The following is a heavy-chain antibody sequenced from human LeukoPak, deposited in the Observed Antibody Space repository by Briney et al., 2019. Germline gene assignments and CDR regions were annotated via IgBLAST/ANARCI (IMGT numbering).Heavy chain of an antibody. Sequence: GGSLRLSCAASGFTFSSYTMTWVRQAPGKGLEWVSGISGTGHTPHYADSVKGRFTISRDNSKNTVYLQMNSLRAEDTAVYYCAKPVPNYYDSSGYYSSSFDYWGQGTLVTVSS. D-gene: IGHD3-22*01. CDR2: ISGTGHTP. CDR1: GFTFSSYT. V-gene: IGHV3-23*01. CDR3: AKPVPNYYDSSGYYSSSFDY. J-gene: IGHJ4*02.